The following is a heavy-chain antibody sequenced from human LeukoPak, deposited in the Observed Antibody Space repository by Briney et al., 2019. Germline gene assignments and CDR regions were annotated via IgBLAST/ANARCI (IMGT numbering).Heavy chain of an antibody. J-gene: IGHJ4*02. Sequence: ASVKVSCKASGYTFTSYAMNWVRQAPGQGLEWMGWINTNTGNPTYAQGFTGRFVFSLDTSVSTAYLQISSLKAEDTAVYYCARDLFSSGWSLALGYWGQGTLVTVSS. CDR2: INTNTGNP. CDR3: ARDLFSSGWSLALGY. D-gene: IGHD6-19*01. CDR1: GYTFTSYA. V-gene: IGHV7-4-1*02.